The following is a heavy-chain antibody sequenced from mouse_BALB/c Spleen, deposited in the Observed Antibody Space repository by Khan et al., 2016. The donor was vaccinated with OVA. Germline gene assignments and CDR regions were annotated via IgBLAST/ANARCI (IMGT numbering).Heavy chain of an antibody. CDR1: GYTFTDYA. CDR3: ARPAYDGYYDY. J-gene: IGHJ2*01. V-gene: IGHV1S137*01. D-gene: IGHD2-3*01. Sequence: VQLQESGPELVRPGVSVKISCKGSGYTFTDYAMYWVKQSHAKSLEWIGLISTYSGNTNYNQTFKGKATMTVDKSSSTAYMELARLTSEDSASYYCARPAYDGYYDYWGQGTALTVSS. CDR2: ISTYSGNT.